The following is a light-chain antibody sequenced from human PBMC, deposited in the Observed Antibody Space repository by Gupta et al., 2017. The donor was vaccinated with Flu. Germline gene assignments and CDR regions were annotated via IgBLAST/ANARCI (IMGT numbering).Light chain of an antibody. CDR1: SSDVGTYGY. V-gene: IGLV2-14*01. CDR3: SCVAGGVTSVV. J-gene: IGLJ2*01. CDR2: EVN. Sequence: QSALTQPASVSGSPGQSITISCTGTSSDVGTYGYLTWYQQYPGTAPKLIIYEVNKRPSGISYRFSGSKSGNTASLTISGLQAEDEAGYYCSCVAGGVTSVVFGGGTKLTVL.